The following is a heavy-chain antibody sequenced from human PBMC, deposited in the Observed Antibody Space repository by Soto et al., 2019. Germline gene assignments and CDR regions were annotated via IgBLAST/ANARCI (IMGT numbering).Heavy chain of an antibody. J-gene: IGHJ4*02. V-gene: IGHV5-10-1*01. D-gene: IGHD1-20*01. CDR3: SRHRCHNWNVGPLHY. Sequence: RGESLKISCKGSGYSFTSYWISWVRQMPGKGLEWMGRIDPSDSYTNYSPSFQGHVTISADKSISTAYLQWSSLKASDTAMYYCSRHRCHNWNVGPLHYWGQGTLVTASS. CDR1: GYSFTSYW. CDR2: IDPSDSYT.